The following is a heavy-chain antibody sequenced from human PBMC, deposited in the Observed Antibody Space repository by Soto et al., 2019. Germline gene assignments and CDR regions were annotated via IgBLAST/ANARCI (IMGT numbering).Heavy chain of an antibody. V-gene: IGHV4-59*01. CDR3: ARESFLAAAGSYYYYYGMDV. CDR1: GGSISSYY. J-gene: IGHJ6*02. Sequence: QVQLQESGPGLVKPSETLSLTCTVSGGSISSYYWSWIRQPPGKGLEWIGYIYYSGSTNYNPSLKSRVTISVDTSKNQFSLKLSSVTAADTAVYYWARESFLAAAGSYYYYYGMDVWGQGTTVTVSS. CDR2: IYYSGST. D-gene: IGHD6-13*01.